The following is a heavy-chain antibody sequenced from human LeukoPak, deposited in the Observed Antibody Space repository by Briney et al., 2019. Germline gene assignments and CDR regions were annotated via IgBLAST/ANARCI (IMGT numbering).Heavy chain of an antibody. J-gene: IGHJ4*02. D-gene: IGHD2-15*01. Sequence: PSETLSLTCAVYGGSFSGYYWSWVRQPPGRGLEWVGEINHSGRTNYNPSLKSRDTISVDTSKNQFSLKLSSVTAADTAVYYCARALSTRGYFDYWGQGTLVTVSS. CDR2: INHSGRT. CDR3: ARALSTRGYFDY. V-gene: IGHV4-34*01. CDR1: GGSFSGYY.